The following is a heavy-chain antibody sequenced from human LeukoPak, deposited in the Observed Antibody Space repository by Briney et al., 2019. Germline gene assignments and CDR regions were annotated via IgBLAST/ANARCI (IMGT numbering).Heavy chain of an antibody. J-gene: IGHJ5*02. V-gene: IGHV3-7*01. CDR3: ARDQPWFEA. Sequence: PGGSLRLSCATSGFILSTYWMTWVRQAPGKGLEWVANIKQDGSETYYVDSVKGRFTISRDNAKNSLYLQMNSLRAEDTAVYHCARDQPWFEAWGQGTLVSVSS. CDR2: IKQDGSET. D-gene: IGHD1-14*01. CDR1: GFILSTYW.